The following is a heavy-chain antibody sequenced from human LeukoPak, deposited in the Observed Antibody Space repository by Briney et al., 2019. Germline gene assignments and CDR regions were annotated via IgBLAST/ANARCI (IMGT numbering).Heavy chain of an antibody. CDR2: IYYSGST. Sequence: SETLSLTCTVSGGSISSHYWSWIRQPPGKGLEWIGYIYYSGSTNYNPSLKSRVTISVDTSKNQFSLKLSSVTAADTAVYYCARDSNYYYYMDVWGNGTTVTVSS. CDR1: GGSISSHY. J-gene: IGHJ6*03. CDR3: ARDSNYYYYMDV. V-gene: IGHV4-59*11.